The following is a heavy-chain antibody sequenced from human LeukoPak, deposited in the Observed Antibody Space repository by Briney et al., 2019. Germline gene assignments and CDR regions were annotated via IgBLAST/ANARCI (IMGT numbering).Heavy chain of an antibody. V-gene: IGHV4-39*07. CDR3: ARVDYDSSGYYNDNWFDP. CDR2: IYYSGST. Sequence: SETLSLTCSVSGGSLSSSSFYWGWLRQPPGKGLEWIGSIYYSGSTYYNPSLKSRVTVSVDTSKSQFSLKLSSVTAADTAVYNCARVDYDSSGYYNDNWFDPWGQGTLVTVSS. J-gene: IGHJ5*02. D-gene: IGHD3-22*01. CDR1: GGSLSSSSFY.